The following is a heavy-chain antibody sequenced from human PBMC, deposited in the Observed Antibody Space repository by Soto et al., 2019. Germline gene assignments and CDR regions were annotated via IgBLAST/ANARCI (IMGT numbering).Heavy chain of an antibody. Sequence: PGGSLRLSCAASGFTVSSNYMSWVRQAPGKGLEWVSVIYSGGSTYYADSVKGRFTISRDNSKNTLYLQMNSLRAEDTAVYYCARVVVVPAAIRGYYYYYGMDVWGQGTTVTASS. CDR2: IYSGGST. CDR1: GFTVSSNY. CDR3: ARVVVVPAAIRGYYYYYGMDV. J-gene: IGHJ6*02. D-gene: IGHD2-2*02. V-gene: IGHV3-53*01.